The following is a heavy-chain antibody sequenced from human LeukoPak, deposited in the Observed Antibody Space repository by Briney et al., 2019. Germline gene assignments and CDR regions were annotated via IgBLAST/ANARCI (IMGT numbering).Heavy chain of an antibody. Sequence: GGSLRLSCAASGFTFSSYAMHWVRQAPGKGLEWVAVISYDGSNKYYADSVKGRFTISRDNSKNTLYLQMNSPRAEDTAVYYCARDQPVVTSQFDYWGQGTLVTVSS. CDR1: GFTFSSYA. CDR2: ISYDGSNK. D-gene: IGHD4-23*01. J-gene: IGHJ4*02. CDR3: ARDQPVVTSQFDY. V-gene: IGHV3-30*04.